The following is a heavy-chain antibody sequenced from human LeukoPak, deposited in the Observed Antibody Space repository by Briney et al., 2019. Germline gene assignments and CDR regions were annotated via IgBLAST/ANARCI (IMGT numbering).Heavy chain of an antibody. D-gene: IGHD2-2*01. CDR1: GGTFSSYA. CDR3: ARIPLEVVVPAANHWYFDL. V-gene: IGHV1-69*01. CDR2: IIPIFGTA. Sequence: SVKVSWKASGGTFSSYAISWVRPAPGEGLEWMGGIIPIFGTANYAQKFQGRVTITADESTSTAYMELSSLRSEDTAVYYCARIPLEVVVPAANHWYFDLWGRGTLVTVSS. J-gene: IGHJ2*01.